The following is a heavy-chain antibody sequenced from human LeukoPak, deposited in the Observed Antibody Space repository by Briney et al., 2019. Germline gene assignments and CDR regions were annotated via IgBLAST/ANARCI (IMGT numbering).Heavy chain of an antibody. Sequence: GGSLRLSCAASGFTFDDYGMSWVRQAPGKGLEWVSGINWNGGITAYADSVKGRFTISRDNAKNSLYLQMNSLRAEDTAVYYCARVDYGDYAGEDYWGQGTLVTVSS. V-gene: IGHV3-20*04. CDR2: INWNGGIT. D-gene: IGHD4-17*01. J-gene: IGHJ4*02. CDR1: GFTFDDYG. CDR3: ARVDYGDYAGEDY.